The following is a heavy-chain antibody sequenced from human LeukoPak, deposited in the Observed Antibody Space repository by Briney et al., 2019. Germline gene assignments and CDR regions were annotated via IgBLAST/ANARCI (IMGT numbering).Heavy chain of an antibody. D-gene: IGHD2-21*02. CDR2: ISGSGGST. CDR1: GFTFSNCW. V-gene: IGHV3-23*01. J-gene: IGHJ4*02. CDR3: AKEVPLMAVTAHFDY. Sequence: GGSLRLSCAASGFTFSNCWMHWVRQAPGKGLEWVSVISGSGGSTYYADSVKGRFTISRDNSKNALYLQMNSLRAEDTAVYYCAKEVPLMAVTAHFDYWGQGTLVTVSS.